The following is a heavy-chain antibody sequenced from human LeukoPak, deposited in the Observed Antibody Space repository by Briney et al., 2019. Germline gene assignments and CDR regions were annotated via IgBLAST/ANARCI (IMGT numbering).Heavy chain of an antibody. CDR3: ARLISSGAHDPAFDI. V-gene: IGHV5-51*01. Sequence: GESLKISCKVSGYSFTSDWIGWVRQMPGKGLEWRGIIYPGDSDSRYSPSFQGQVTISTHKSISTAYLQWSSLTASDTAMYYCARLISSGAHDPAFDIWGQGTMVTVSS. D-gene: IGHD6-19*01. J-gene: IGHJ3*02. CDR1: GYSFTSDW. CDR2: IYPGDSDS.